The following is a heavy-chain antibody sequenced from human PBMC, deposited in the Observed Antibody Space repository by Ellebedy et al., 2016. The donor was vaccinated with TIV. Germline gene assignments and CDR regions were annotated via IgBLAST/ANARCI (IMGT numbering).Heavy chain of an antibody. D-gene: IGHD6-19*01. CDR1: SASISSGGYY. CDR3: ARARAVAGTFTLDY. Sequence: SETLSLTXTVSSASISSGGYYWSWIRQYPGKGLEWIGYVYHSESTYHNPSLKSRVSISLDTSKNQFSLKLSSVTAADTAVYYCARARAVAGTFTLDYWGQGTLVTVSS. CDR2: VYHSEST. J-gene: IGHJ4*02. V-gene: IGHV4-31*03.